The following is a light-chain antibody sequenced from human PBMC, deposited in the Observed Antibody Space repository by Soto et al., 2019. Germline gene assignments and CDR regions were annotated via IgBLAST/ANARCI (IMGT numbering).Light chain of an antibody. CDR2: DAS. CDR1: QEISNY. Sequence: DVQVTRSLSSLSAXVGDXVTIXXQASQEISNYLNWYQQKPGKAPKLLIYDASNLETGVPSRFSGSGSGTDFTFTISSLQPEDIAPYYCQQYGNRPIAFGQGTGMEIK. J-gene: IGKJ5*01. V-gene: IGKV1-33*01. CDR3: QQYGNRPIA.